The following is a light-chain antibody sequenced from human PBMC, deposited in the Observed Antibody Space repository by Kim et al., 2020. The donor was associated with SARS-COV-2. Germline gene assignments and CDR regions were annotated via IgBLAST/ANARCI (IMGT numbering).Light chain of an antibody. Sequence: QSALPQPPSVSGSPGQSVTISCTGTSSDVGGYSYVSWYQQYPGKAPKLMLYDVNKRPSGVPDRFSGSKSGNTASLSFSGLQAEDEADYYCCSYAGRYTFVFGPGTNVTVL. CDR3: CSYAGRYTFV. CDR2: DVN. CDR1: SSDVGGYSY. J-gene: IGLJ1*01. V-gene: IGLV2-11*01.